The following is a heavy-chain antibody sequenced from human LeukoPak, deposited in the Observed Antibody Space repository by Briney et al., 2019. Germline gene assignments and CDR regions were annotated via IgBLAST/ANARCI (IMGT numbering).Heavy chain of an antibody. CDR3: ATDVNPRSSSSYFDY. CDR2: ISAYNGNT. V-gene: IGHV1-18*01. Sequence: ASVKVSCKASDYTFTSYGISWVRQAPGQGLEWMGWISAYNGNTNYAQKLQGRVTMTTDTSTSTAYMELRSLRSDDTAVYYCATDVNPRSSSSYFDYWGQGTLVTVSS. J-gene: IGHJ4*02. D-gene: IGHD6-6*01. CDR1: DYTFTSYG.